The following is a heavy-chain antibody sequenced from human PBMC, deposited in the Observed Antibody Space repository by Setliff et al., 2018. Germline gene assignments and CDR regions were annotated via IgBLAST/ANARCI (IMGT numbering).Heavy chain of an antibody. CDR1: GFIFRSYE. J-gene: IGHJ4*02. CDR2: ISSSGSTI. D-gene: IGHD1-26*01. CDR3: ARVGATLSTFDY. V-gene: IGHV3-48*03. Sequence: GGSLRLSCAASGFIFRSYEMNWVRQAPGKGLEWVSYISSSGSTIYYADSVKGRFTISRDNAKNSLYLQMNSLRAEDTAVYYCARVGATLSTFDYWGQGTLVTVSS.